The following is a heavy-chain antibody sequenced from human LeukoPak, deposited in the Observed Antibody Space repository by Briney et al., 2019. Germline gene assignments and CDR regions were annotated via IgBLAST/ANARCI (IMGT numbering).Heavy chain of an antibody. V-gene: IGHV1-18*01. J-gene: IGHJ4*02. CDR2: ISAYNGNT. Sequence: ASVKVSCKASGYTFTSYGISWVRQAPGQGLEWMGWISAYNGNTNYAQKLQGRVTMTTDTSTSTAYMELRSPRSDDTAVYYCAGDPYSSSQGNLDYWGQGTLVTVSS. CDR1: GYTFTSYG. D-gene: IGHD6-13*01. CDR3: AGDPYSSSQGNLDY.